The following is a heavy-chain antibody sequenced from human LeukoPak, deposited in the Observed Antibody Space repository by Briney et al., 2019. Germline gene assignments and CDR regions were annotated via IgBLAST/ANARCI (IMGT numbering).Heavy chain of an antibody. CDR3: ARVNCGGDCYSDRGAFDI. CDR1: GGTFSSYA. Sequence: ASVKVSCKASGGTFSSYAITWVRQAPGQGLEWMGGIIPIFGTANYAQKFQGRVTITADESTSTAYMELSSVRSKDTAVYYCARVNCGGDCYSDRGAFDIWGQGTMVTVSS. J-gene: IGHJ3*02. V-gene: IGHV1-69*13. D-gene: IGHD2-21*02. CDR2: IIPIFGTA.